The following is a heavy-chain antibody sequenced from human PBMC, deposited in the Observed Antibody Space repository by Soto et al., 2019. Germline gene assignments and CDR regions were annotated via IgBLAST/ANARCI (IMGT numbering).Heavy chain of an antibody. J-gene: IGHJ1*01. D-gene: IGHD3-22*01. CDR3: ASGGTYYYDSSGYYYVQH. CDR1: GGTFSSYA. Sequence: QVQLVQSGAEVKKPGSSVKVSCKASGGTFSSYAISWVRQAPGQGLEWMGGIIPIFGTANYALKFQGRVTITADESTSTAYMELSSLRSEDTAVYYCASGGTYYYDSSGYYYVQHWGQGTLVTVSS. CDR2: IIPIFGTA. V-gene: IGHV1-69*12.